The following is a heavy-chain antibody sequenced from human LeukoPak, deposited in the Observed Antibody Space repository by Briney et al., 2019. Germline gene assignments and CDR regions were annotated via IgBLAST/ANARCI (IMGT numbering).Heavy chain of an antibody. V-gene: IGHV3-21*01. CDR3: ARVEATTGRNYHYYYMVV. CDR2: INSGSTYM. CDR1: GFYFSGYS. D-gene: IGHD1-1*01. J-gene: IGHJ6*03. Sequence: PGGSLRLSCGASGFYFSGYSMNWVRQAPGKGLEWVSSINSGSTYMYYADSVKGRFTISRDNAKNSLHLQMDSLRAEDTAVYFCARVEATTGRNYHYYYMVVCGKGTTVIVSS.